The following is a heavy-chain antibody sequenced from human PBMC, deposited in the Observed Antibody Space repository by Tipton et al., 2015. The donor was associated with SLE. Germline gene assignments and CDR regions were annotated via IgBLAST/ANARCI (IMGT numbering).Heavy chain of an antibody. CDR3: AGAGRGVLRY. V-gene: IGHV3-15*01. CDR2: IKSKTDGGTT. J-gene: IGHJ4*02. CDR1: GFTFSNAW. D-gene: IGHD4/OR15-4a*01. Sequence: SLRLSCAASGFTFSNAWMSWVRQAPGKGLEWVGRIKSKTDGGTTDYAAPVKGIFTISRDDSKNTLYLQMNSLKTEDTAVYYCAGAGRGVLRYWGQGTLVTVSS.